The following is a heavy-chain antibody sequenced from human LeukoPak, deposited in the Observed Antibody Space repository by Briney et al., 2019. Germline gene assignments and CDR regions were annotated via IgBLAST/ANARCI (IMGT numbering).Heavy chain of an antibody. J-gene: IGHJ3*02. CDR2: IYHSGST. D-gene: IGHD2-2*01. V-gene: IGHV4-38-2*01. Sequence: SETLSLTCAVSGYSISSGYYWGWIRQPPGKGLEWIGSIYHSGSTYYNPSLKSRVTISVDTSKNQFSLKLSSVTAADTAVYYCARTRVVPAAPPDAFDTWGQGTMVTVSS. CDR3: ARTRVVPAAPPDAFDT. CDR1: GYSISSGYY.